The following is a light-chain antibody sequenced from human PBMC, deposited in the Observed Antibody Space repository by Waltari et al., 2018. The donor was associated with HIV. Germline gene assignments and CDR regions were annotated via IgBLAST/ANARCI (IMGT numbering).Light chain of an antibody. J-gene: IGLJ1*01. Sequence: QSALTQPASVSGSPEQSITISCPGAGSDVGAYTYVSWYQQYPGKAPNLIIYDVNKRPSWVSTLFSGSKSGNTASMRISGLQAEDEADYYCCSYAGSSTFGFYVFGTGTKVTVL. CDR1: GSDVGAYTY. V-gene: IGLV2-23*02. CDR3: CSYAGSSTFGFYV. CDR2: DVN.